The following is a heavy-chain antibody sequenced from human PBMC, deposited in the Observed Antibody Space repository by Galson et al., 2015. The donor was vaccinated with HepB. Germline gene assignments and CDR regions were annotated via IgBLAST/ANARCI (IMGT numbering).Heavy chain of an antibody. CDR3: ARDLAVAGTDAWDY. CDR1: GDSGSSHSAA. Sequence: CAISGDSGSSHSAAWNWIRQSPSRGLEWLGRTYYRSKWYNDYAVSVKSRITINPDTSKNQFSLQLNSVTPEDTAVYYCARDLAVAGTDAWDYWGQGTLVTVSS. CDR2: TYYRSKWYN. J-gene: IGHJ4*02. V-gene: IGHV6-1*01. D-gene: IGHD6-19*01.